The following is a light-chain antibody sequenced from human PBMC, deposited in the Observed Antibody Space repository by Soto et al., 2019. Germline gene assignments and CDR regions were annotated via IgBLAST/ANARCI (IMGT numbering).Light chain of an antibody. CDR3: QQYDTSPPYT. Sequence: EIVLTQSPGTLSLSPGERATLSCRASQSVSSSYLAWYQQKPGQAPRLLIYGASSRATGIPDRFSGFGSGTDFTLTISRLEPEDFAVYYCQQYDTSPPYTFGQGTKVDIK. CDR2: GAS. V-gene: IGKV3-20*01. J-gene: IGKJ2*01. CDR1: QSVSSSY.